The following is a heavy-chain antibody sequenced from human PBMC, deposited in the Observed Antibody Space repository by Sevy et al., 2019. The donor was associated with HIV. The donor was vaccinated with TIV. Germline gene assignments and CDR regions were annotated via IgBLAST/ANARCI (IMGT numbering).Heavy chain of an antibody. Sequence: GGSLRLSCTASGFTFGDYAMSWFRQAPGKGLEWVGFIRSKAYGGTTEYAASVKGRFTISRDDSKSIAYLQMNSLKTEDTAVYYCTRTSSGSYPTYYFDYWGQGTRVTVSS. D-gene: IGHD1-26*01. CDR2: IRSKAYGGTT. CDR1: GFTFGDYA. J-gene: IGHJ4*02. CDR3: TRTSSGSYPTYYFDY. V-gene: IGHV3-49*03.